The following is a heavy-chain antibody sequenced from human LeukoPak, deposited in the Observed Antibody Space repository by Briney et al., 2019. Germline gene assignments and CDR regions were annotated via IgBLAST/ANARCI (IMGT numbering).Heavy chain of an antibody. CDR2: ISSRGDST. J-gene: IGHJ4*02. D-gene: IGHD6-19*01. CDR3: VKGPRPDITVAHTVEN. CDR1: GFIFSNYS. Sequence: GGSLRLSCAAYGFIFSNYSMSWVRQVPGRGLEWVSKISSRGDSTYIADSVKGRFTISRDNTKNSLYLQMNTVRAEDTAVYYCVKGPRPDITVAHTVENWGQGTLVTVAS. V-gene: IGHV3-23*01.